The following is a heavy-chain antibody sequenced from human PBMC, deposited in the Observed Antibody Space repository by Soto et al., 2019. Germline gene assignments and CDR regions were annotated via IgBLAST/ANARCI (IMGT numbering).Heavy chain of an antibody. J-gene: IGHJ3*02. D-gene: IGHD7-27*01. Sequence: GGSLRLSCAASGFTFSSYAMHWVHQAPGKGLEWVAVISYDGSNKYYADSVKGRFTISRDNSKNTLYLQMNSLRAEDTAVYYCARDPGPTGEDAFDIWGQGTMVTVSS. CDR1: GFTFSSYA. V-gene: IGHV3-30*04. CDR2: ISYDGSNK. CDR3: ARDPGPTGEDAFDI.